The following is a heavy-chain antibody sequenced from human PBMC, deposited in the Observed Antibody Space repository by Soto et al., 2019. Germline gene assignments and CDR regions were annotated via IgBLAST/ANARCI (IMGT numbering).Heavy chain of an antibody. D-gene: IGHD4-17*01. CDR1: GFKFGSYG. V-gene: IGHV3-30*18. J-gene: IGHJ4*02. CDR3: AKVHEWETTLTPGLLDH. Sequence: QVQLVESGGGVVQPGRSLRLSCAASGFKFGSYGMHWVRQAPGKGLEWVALISFDGSNKHYGDSVKGPFAISRDTSKNTLYLQMNSLRAEDTAFYYCAKVHEWETTLTPGLLDHWGQGTLVIVSP. CDR2: ISFDGSNK.